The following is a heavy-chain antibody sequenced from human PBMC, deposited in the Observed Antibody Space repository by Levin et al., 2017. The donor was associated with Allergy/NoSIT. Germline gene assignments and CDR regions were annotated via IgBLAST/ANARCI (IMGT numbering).Heavy chain of an antibody. V-gene: IGHV3-30*18. CDR1: GFAFSNYA. J-gene: IGHJ6*03. CDR2: ISYDGYNK. D-gene: IGHD1-26*01. CDR3: AKDGFIKSGYYYYYMDV. Sequence: SCTASGFAFSNYAMHWVRQAPGKGLEWVAVISYDGYNKYYADSMKGRCAFSRDNSKNTLSLQVNSLRPEDTAVYYCAKDGFIKSGYYYYYMDVWGEGTTVTVSS.